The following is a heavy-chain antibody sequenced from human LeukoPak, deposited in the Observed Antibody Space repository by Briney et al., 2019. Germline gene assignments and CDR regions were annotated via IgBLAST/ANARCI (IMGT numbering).Heavy chain of an antibody. CDR2: IDHSGST. D-gene: IGHD6-19*01. J-gene: IGHJ5*02. Sequence: SETLSLTCPVSGYSISSGYSWGWLRQTPGKGLEWIGSIDHSGSTYYNPSLSGRVTISVDTSKNQFSLKLSSVTAADTAVYYCARGYSSGWSGFDPWGQGTLVTVSS. CDR1: GYSISSGYS. V-gene: IGHV4-38-2*01. CDR3: ARGYSSGWSGFDP.